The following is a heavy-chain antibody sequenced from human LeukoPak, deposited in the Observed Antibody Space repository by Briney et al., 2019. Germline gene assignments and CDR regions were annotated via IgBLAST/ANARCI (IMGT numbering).Heavy chain of an antibody. D-gene: IGHD4-23*01. V-gene: IGHV4-59*01. CDR2: IYYSGST. CDR3: ARDLDYGGNTRFDP. J-gene: IGHJ5*02. Sequence: SETLSLTCTVSGGSISSYYWSWIRQPPGRGLEWIGYIYYSGSTNYNPSLKSRVTISVDTSKNQFSLKLSSVTAADTAVYYCARDLDYGGNTRFDPWGQGTLVTVSS. CDR1: GGSISSYY.